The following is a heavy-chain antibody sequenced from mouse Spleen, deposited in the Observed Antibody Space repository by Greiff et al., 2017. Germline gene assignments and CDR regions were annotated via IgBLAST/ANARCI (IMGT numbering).Heavy chain of an antibody. CDR1: GYTFTSYY. CDR3: TVTGTNYAMDY. D-gene: IGHD4-1*01. CDR2: INPSNGGT. V-gene: IGHV1S81*02. J-gene: IGHJ4*01. Sequence: VQLQQPGAELVKPGASVKLSCKASGYTFTSYYMYWVKQRPGQGLEWIGGINPSNGGTNFNEKFKSKATLTVDKSSSTAYMQLSSLTSEDSAVYYCTVTGTNYAMDYWGQGTSVTVSS.